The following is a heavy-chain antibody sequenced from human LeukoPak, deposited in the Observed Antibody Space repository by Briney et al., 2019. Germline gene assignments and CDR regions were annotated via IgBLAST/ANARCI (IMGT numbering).Heavy chain of an antibody. CDR1: GGSISSNC. CDR3: GGRGF. CDR2: IYASGTP. D-gene: IGHD3-10*01. J-gene: IGHJ4*02. V-gene: IGHV4-4*09. Sequence: VKPSETLSLTCTVSGGSISSNCWSWIRQPPGKGLEWIGCIYASGTPNYNPSLKGRLTISVDTSNSQFSLTVRSVTAADTAVYYCGGRGFWGQGTLVTVSS.